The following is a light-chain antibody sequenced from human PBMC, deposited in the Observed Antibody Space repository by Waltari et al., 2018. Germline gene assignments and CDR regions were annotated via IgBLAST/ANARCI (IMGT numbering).Light chain of an antibody. J-gene: IGKJ3*01. CDR3: MQALETVT. CDR2: SGS. Sequence: DIVMTQSPLSLSVTPGEPASISCRSSQGLLHSSGNNYLDWYVQKPGQSPQLLIYSGSNRASGVPDRFSGIGSGTDFTLKISRVEAEDVGVYYCMQALETVTFGPGTKVDIK. V-gene: IGKV2-28*01. CDR1: QGLLHSSGNNY.